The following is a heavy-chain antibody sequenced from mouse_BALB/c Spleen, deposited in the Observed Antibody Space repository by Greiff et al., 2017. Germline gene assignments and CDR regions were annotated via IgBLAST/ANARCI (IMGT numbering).Heavy chain of an antibody. CDR1: GYSITSDYA. J-gene: IGHJ4*01. Sequence: VQLKESGPGLVKPSQSLSLTCTVTGYSITSDYAWNWIRQFPGNKLEWMGYISYSGSTSYNPSLKSRISITRDTSKNQFFLQLNSVTTEDTATYYCARKYDYDVAMDYWGQGTSVTVSS. D-gene: IGHD2-4*01. V-gene: IGHV3-2*02. CDR2: ISYSGST. CDR3: ARKYDYDVAMDY.